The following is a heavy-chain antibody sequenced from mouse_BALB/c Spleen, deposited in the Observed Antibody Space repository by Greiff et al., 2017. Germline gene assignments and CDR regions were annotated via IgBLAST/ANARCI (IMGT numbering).Heavy chain of an antibody. Sequence: VKLEESGPGLVAPSQRLSITCTVSGFSLTSYGVHWVRQPPGQGLEWLGVIWAGGSTNYNSALMSRLSIIKDNSKSHVFLKMNSLQTDDTAMYYCAREGRHEWFDYWGQGTTLTVSS. V-gene: IGHV2-9*02. CDR3: AREGRHEWFDY. CDR1: GFSLTSYG. J-gene: IGHJ2*01. CDR2: IWAGGST. D-gene: IGHD1-3*01.